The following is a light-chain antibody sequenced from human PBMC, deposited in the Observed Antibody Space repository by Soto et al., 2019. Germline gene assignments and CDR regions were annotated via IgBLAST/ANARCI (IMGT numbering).Light chain of an antibody. Sequence: QSALTQPASVSASPGQSITISCTGTDTDIGGYNYVSWYQQHPGQAPKLILSEVNNRPSGVSNRFSGSKSGNTASLTISGXXXXXXAXXYCSSYTAGGTIFGTGTKVTVL. V-gene: IGLV2-14*01. CDR2: EVN. CDR1: DTDIGGYNY. J-gene: IGLJ1*01. CDR3: SSYTAGGTI.